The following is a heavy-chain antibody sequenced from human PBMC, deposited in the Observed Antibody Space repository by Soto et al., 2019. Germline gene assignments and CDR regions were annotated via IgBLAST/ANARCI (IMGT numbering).Heavy chain of an antibody. CDR3: ARDRALRFLEWPDYYNYGMDV. CDR2: IIPIFGTA. Sequence: SVKGSCKASGGTFSSYAISWVRQAPGQGLEWMGGIIPIFGTANYAQKFQGRVTITADESTSTAYMELSSLRSEDTAVYHCARDRALRFLEWPDYYNYGMDVGGQGTTATVPS. CDR1: GGTFSSYA. J-gene: IGHJ6*02. V-gene: IGHV1-69*13. D-gene: IGHD3-3*01.